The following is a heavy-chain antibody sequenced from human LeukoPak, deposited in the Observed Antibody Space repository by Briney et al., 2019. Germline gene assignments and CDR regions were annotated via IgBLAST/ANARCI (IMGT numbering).Heavy chain of an antibody. CDR3: AIFGIVASDAVDY. CDR1: GFTFSSYE. CDR2: ISSRGSTI. J-gene: IGHJ4*02. D-gene: IGHD3-22*01. Sequence: GGSLRRSCAASGFTFSSYEMNWVRQAPGKGLESISYISSRGSTIYYADSVKGRFTISRDNAKNSLSLQMNSLRAEDTAVYYCAIFGIVASDAVDYWGQGTLVTVSS. V-gene: IGHV3-48*03.